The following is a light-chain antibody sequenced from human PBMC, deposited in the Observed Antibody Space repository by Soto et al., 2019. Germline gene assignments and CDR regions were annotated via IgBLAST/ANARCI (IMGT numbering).Light chain of an antibody. J-gene: IGKJ1*01. CDR1: QSVSSNY. CDR2: DAS. Sequence: VVLTQSPGTLSLSPGERAALSCGASQSVSSNYLAWYQQKPGLAPRLLIYDASRRATGIPDRFSGSGSGADFILSISRLEPEDFAVYYCQQYGSSPWTFGQGTKVDIK. CDR3: QQYGSSPWT. V-gene: IGKV3D-20*01.